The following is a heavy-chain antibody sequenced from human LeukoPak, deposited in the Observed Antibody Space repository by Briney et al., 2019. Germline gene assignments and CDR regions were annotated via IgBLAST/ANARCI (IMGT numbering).Heavy chain of an antibody. CDR1: GGSISSGDYY. J-gene: IGHJ6*02. D-gene: IGHD3-3*01. V-gene: IGHV4-39*07. CDR3: ARGRLYYDFWSGYPYYYGMDV. Sequence: SETLSLTCTVSGGSISSGDYYWSWIRQPPGKGLEWVGEINHSGSTNYNPSLKSRVTISVDTSKNQFSLKLSSVTAADTAVYYCARGRLYYDFWSGYPYYYGMDVWGQGTTVTVSS. CDR2: INHSGST.